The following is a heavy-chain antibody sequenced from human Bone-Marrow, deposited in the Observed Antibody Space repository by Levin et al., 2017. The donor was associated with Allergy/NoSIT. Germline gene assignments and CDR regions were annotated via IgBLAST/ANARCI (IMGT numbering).Heavy chain of an antibody. CDR2: ISAYNGNT. CDR1: GYTFTSYG. Sequence: GESLKISCKASGYTFTSYGISWVRQAPGQGLEWMGWISAYNGNTNYAQKLQGRVTMTTDTSTSTAYMELRSLRSDDTAVYYCARDVKAWLRWGGDAFDIWGQGTMVTVSS. D-gene: IGHD4-23*01. V-gene: IGHV1-18*01. CDR3: ARDVKAWLRWGGDAFDI. J-gene: IGHJ3*02.